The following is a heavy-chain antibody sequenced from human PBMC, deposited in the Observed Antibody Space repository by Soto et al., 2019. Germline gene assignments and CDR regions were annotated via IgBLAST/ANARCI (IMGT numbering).Heavy chain of an antibody. J-gene: IGHJ5*02. D-gene: IGHD3-3*01. CDR3: ARNPTPVLRFGIFPRLWFDP. CDR2: IYYSGST. CDR1: GGSISSYY. V-gene: IGHV4-59*01. Sequence: PSETLSLTCTVSGGSISSYYWSWIRQPPGKGLEWIGYIYYSGSTNYNPSLKSRVTISVDTSKNQFSLKLSSVTAADTAVYYCARNPTPVLRFGIFPRLWFDPWGQGTLVTVSS.